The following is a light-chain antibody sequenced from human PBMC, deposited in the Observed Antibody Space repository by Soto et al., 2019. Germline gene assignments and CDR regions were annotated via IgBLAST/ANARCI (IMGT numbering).Light chain of an antibody. CDR1: NSDVGGHNY. CDR3: SSFSTSTLGV. V-gene: IGLV2-14*01. CDR2: KVS. J-gene: IGLJ1*01. Sequence: QSALTQPASVSGSPGQSITISCTGTNSDVGGHNYVSWYQHHPGRAPKLILYKVSNRPSGVSYRFSGSQSGNTASLTISELRSEDEADYYCSSFSTSTLGVFGTGTKLTVL.